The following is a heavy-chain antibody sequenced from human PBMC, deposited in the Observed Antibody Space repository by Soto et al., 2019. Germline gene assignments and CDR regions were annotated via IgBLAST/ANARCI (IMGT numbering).Heavy chain of an antibody. D-gene: IGHD3-9*01. CDR2: ISGSGGST. V-gene: IGHV3-23*01. Sequence: EVQLLESGGGLVQPGGSLRLSCAASGFTFSSYAMSWVRQAPGKGLEWVSAISGSGGSTYYADSVKGRFTISRVNSKNTLYLQMNSLRAEDTAVYYCAKFEPLKDYDILTGSSNYYFDYWGQGTLVTVSS. CDR3: AKFEPLKDYDILTGSSNYYFDY. J-gene: IGHJ4*02. CDR1: GFTFSSYA.